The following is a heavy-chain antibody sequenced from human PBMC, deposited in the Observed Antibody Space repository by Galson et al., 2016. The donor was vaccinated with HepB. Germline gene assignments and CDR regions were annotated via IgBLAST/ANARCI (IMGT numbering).Heavy chain of an antibody. V-gene: IGHV1-18*01. CDR3: ARARDYYFYSMDV. CDR2: ITTVTGNT. J-gene: IGHJ6*02. CDR1: GYTFTTYG. Sequence: SVKVSCRASGYTFTTYGISWVRPAPGQGLEWMGWITTVTGNTNYAQKFQGRVTMTTDTSTNTAYMELRSLRSDDTAVYYCARARDYYFYSMDVWGQGTTVTVSS.